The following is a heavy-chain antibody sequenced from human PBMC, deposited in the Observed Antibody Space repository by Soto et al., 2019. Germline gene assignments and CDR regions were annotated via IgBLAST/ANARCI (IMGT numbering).Heavy chain of an antibody. Sequence: SETLSLTCTVSGGSISSYYWSWIRQPPGKGLEWIGDIYYSGSTNYNPSLKSRVTISVDTSKNQFSLKLSSVTAADTAVYYCARVLGGHGDYFDYWGQGTLVTVSS. J-gene: IGHJ4*02. CDR1: GGSISSYY. CDR3: ARVLGGHGDYFDY. CDR2: IYYSGST. D-gene: IGHD3-16*01. V-gene: IGHV4-59*01.